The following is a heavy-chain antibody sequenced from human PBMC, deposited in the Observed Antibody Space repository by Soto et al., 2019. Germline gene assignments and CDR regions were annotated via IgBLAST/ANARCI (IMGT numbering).Heavy chain of an antibody. CDR1: GYTFTSYG. CDR2: ISAYNGNT. Sequence: GXSVKVSCKASGYTFTSYGISWVRQAPGQGLEWMGWISAYNGNTNYAQKLQGRVTMTTDTSTSTAYMELRSLRSDDTDVYYCARCLGYRSSWKKTWFDPWGQGTLVTVSS. V-gene: IGHV1-18*01. D-gene: IGHD6-13*01. CDR3: ARCLGYRSSWKKTWFDP. J-gene: IGHJ5*02.